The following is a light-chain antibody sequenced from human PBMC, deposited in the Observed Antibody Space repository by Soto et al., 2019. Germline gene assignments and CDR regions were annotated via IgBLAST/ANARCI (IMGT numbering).Light chain of an antibody. Sequence: EIVMTQSPATLSVSTGESATLSCRASQSITSDLAWYQQSPGQTPRLLIYDASNRATGIPARFSGSGSGTDFTLTISSLEPEDFAVYYCQQRSNWPPLTFGGGTKVDIK. CDR1: QSITSD. CDR3: QQRSNWPPLT. V-gene: IGKV3-11*01. J-gene: IGKJ4*01. CDR2: DAS.